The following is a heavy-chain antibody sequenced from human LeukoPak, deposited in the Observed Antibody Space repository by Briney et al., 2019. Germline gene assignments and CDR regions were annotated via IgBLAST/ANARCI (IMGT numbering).Heavy chain of an antibody. V-gene: IGHV2-70*01. CDR1: GFSLSTSGMC. J-gene: IGHJ4*02. CDR2: IDWDDDK. CDR3: ARMSRGYGQFDY. D-gene: IGHD3-16*01. Sequence: SGPTLVNPTQPLTLTCTFSGFSLSTSGMCVSWIRQPPGKALEWLALIDWDDDKYYSTSLKTRLTISKDTSKNQVVLTMTNMDPVDTATYYCARMSRGYGQFDYWGQGTLVTVSS.